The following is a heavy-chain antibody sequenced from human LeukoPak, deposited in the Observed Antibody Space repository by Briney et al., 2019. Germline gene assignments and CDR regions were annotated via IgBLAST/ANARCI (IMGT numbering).Heavy chain of an antibody. D-gene: IGHD6-19*01. CDR1: GGSFSGYY. CDR2: INHSGST. Sequence: PSETLSLTCAVYGGSFSGYYWSWIRQPPGKGLEWIGEINHSGSTNYNPSLKSRVTISVDTSKNQFSLKLSSVTAADTAVYYRARGGRSGLTYWGQGTLVTVSS. V-gene: IGHV4-34*01. CDR3: ARGGRSGLTY. J-gene: IGHJ4*02.